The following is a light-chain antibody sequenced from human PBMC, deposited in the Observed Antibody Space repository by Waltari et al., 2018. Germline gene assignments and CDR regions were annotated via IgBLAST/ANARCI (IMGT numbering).Light chain of an antibody. CDR3: MIWPSNAVV. CDR2: YYSDSDK. J-gene: IGLJ2*01. V-gene: IGLV5-37*01. CDR1: SDINVGSYN. Sequence: QPVLTQPPSSSASPGESARLTCTLPSDINVGSYNIYSYQQKPGSPPRYLLYYYSDSDKGQGSGVPSRFSGSKDASANTGILLISGLQSEDEADYYCMIWPSNAVVFGGGTKLTVL.